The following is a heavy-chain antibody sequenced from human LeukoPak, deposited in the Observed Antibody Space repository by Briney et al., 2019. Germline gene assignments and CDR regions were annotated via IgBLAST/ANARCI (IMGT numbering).Heavy chain of an antibody. CDR3: ARDQGAAGDY. CDR2: INEDGSEK. V-gene: IGHV3-7*01. CDR1: GFTFSTYW. Sequence: PGGSLRLSCAASGFTFSTYWMTWVRQAPGKGLEWVANINEDGSEKFYVDPVKGRFTIYRDNAKKSVYLQMSSLIAEDTALYYCARDQGAAGDYWGQGTLVTVSS. J-gene: IGHJ4*02. D-gene: IGHD6-13*01.